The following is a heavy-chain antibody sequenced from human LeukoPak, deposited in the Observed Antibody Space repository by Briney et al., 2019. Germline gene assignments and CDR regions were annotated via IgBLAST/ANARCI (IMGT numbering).Heavy chain of an antibody. CDR2: MLYRGST. CDR3: ARQGGWGGVLSFFDS. J-gene: IGHJ4*02. CDR1: GVSISTTSYY. Sequence: SETLSLTCTVSGVSISTTSYYWGWIRPPPGKGLEWIGSMLYRGSTYYSPSLRSRVIISVDASKNQFFLTLSAVTAADTAVYYCARQGGWGGVLSFFDSWGQGTLVTVSS. D-gene: IGHD1-26*01. V-gene: IGHV4-39*01.